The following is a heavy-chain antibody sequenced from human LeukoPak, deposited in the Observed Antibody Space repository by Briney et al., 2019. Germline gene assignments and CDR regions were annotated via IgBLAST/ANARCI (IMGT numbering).Heavy chain of an antibody. CDR3: ARVDYGSGWYYMDV. Sequence: PSETLSLTCTVSGGSISSYYWSWIRQPPGKGLEWVGHIYYSGSTNYNPSLKSRVTLSVDTSKNQFSLKVSSVTAADTAVYYCARVDYGSGWYYMDVWGKGTTVTVSS. CDR1: GGSISSYY. D-gene: IGHD3-10*01. V-gene: IGHV4-59*01. CDR2: IYYSGST. J-gene: IGHJ6*03.